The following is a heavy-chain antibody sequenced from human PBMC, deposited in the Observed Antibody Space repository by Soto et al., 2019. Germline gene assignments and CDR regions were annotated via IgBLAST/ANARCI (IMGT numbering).Heavy chain of an antibody. CDR1: GFVSTNHN. Sequence: QAHLVQSGTEVKMPGDSVQVSCKASGFVSTNHNFHWVRQAPGQSLEWMGRINAGNGNTQYSQNFQGRVTFTSDPSANTAFMELTNLRFEDRAMYYCASDYGSNWRLWGQGTLVSVSS. J-gene: IGHJ4*02. CDR2: INAGNGNT. V-gene: IGHV1-3*01. D-gene: IGHD6-19*01. CDR3: ASDYGSNWRL.